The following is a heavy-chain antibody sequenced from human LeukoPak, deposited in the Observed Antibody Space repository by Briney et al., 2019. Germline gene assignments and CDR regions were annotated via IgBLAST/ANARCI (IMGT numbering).Heavy chain of an antibody. CDR2: INSDGSTT. CDR3: ARALDTAIVTGPGGFGGY. CDR1: GLTFSVYW. D-gene: IGHD5-18*01. J-gene: IGHJ4*02. Sequence: PGGSLRLSCAASGLTFSVYWLHWVRQAPGKGLVWVSRINSDGSTTTYADSVKGRFTISRDNAKKTLYLQMNSLRVEDTAVYYCARALDTAIVTGPGGFGGYWGQGTLVTVSS. V-gene: IGHV3-74*01.